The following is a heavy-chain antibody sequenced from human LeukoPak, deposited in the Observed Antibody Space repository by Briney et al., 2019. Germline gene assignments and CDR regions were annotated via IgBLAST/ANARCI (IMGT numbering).Heavy chain of an antibody. CDR3: AKEGSGSSPRSDY. D-gene: IGHD1-26*01. Sequence: GGSLRLSCEASGFDFSSYALTWVRQAPGEGLEWVSTIESDTTTNYADSVKGRFFISRDNSKNTLYLQMTSLGAEDTAVYYCAKEGSGSSPRSDYWGQGTLVTVSS. J-gene: IGHJ4*02. CDR1: GFDFSSYA. V-gene: IGHV3-23*01. CDR2: IESDTTT.